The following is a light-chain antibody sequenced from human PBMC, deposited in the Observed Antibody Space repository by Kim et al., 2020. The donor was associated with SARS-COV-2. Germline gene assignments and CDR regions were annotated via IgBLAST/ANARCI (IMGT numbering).Light chain of an antibody. CDR3: QQYDKIPGT. J-gene: IGKJ5*01. CDR1: QDINNY. V-gene: IGKV1-33*01. CDR2: DAS. Sequence: ACVGDTVPITCQASQDINNYLNWYQQRLGKAPKLLIYDASNLETGVPSRFSGRGYGTEFTLTIGGLQPEDFASYYCQQYDKIPGTFGQGTRLEIK.